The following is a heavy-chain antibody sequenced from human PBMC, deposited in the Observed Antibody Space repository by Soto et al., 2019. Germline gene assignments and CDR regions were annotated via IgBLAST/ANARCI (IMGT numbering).Heavy chain of an antibody. Sequence: HPGWSLRFSCAASGFTVSSNYMSWVRQAPGKGLEWVSAISGSGGSTYYADSVKGRFTISRYNSKNTLYLQMNSLRAEDTAVYYCAKVFDVGDSSGWQPDWFDPWGQGTLVTVSS. CDR1: GFTVSSNY. D-gene: IGHD3-22*01. CDR2: ISGSGGST. V-gene: IGHV3-23*01. CDR3: AKVFDVGDSSGWQPDWFDP. J-gene: IGHJ5*02.